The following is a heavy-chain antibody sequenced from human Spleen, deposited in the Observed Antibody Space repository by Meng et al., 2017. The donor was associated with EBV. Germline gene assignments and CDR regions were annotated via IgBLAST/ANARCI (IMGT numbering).Heavy chain of an antibody. CDR1: GFSFGNYA. CDR3: ARGQGYYDNSGYIDY. Sequence: VQLVESGGGLVQPGGSLRLSCTASGFSFGNYAMSWVRQAPGRGLEWIGEINHSGSTNYNPSLKSRVTISEDTSKNQFSLKLTSVTAADTAVYYCARGQGYYDNSGYIDYWGQGPLVTVAS. D-gene: IGHD3-22*01. V-gene: IGHV4-34*01. J-gene: IGHJ4*02. CDR2: INHSGST.